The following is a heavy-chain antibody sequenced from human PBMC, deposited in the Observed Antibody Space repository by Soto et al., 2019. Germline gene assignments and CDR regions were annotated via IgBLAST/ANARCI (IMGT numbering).Heavy chain of an antibody. J-gene: IGHJ4*02. CDR2: ISWNSGSI. Sequence: EVQLVESGGGLVQPGRSLRLSCAASGFTFDDYAMHWVRQAPGKGLEWVSGISWNSGSIGYADSVKGRFTISRDNAKNSLYLQMNSLRAEDTALYYCAKATWELQRGFDYWGQGTLVTVSS. D-gene: IGHD1-26*01. CDR1: GFTFDDYA. CDR3: AKATWELQRGFDY. V-gene: IGHV3-9*01.